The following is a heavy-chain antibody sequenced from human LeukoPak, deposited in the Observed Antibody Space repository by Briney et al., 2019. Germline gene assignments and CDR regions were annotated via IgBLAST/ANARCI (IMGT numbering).Heavy chain of an antibody. CDR3: ARGLIFGVVYDAFDI. CDR2: INPSGGST. CDR1: GYTFTSYY. Sequence: ASVKVSCKASGYTFTSYYMHWVRQAPGQGLEWMGIINPSGGSTSYAQKFQGRVTMTRDTSTSTVYMELSSLRSEDTAVYYCARGLIFGVVYDAFDIWGQGTMVTVSS. V-gene: IGHV1-46*01. J-gene: IGHJ3*02. D-gene: IGHD3-3*01.